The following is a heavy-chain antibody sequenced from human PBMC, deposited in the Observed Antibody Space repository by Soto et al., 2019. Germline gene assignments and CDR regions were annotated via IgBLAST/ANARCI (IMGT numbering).Heavy chain of an antibody. Sequence: ASVKVSCKASGYTFTSYGISWVRQAPGQGLEWKGRISAYNGNTNYAQKFQGRDTITTDTSTGTVYMQLSSLTSEDTAVYYCARDDSGFSGSHYFVYFNYCGQGALVTVSS. J-gene: IGHJ4*02. CDR3: ARDDSGFSGSHYFVYFNY. CDR1: GYTFTSYG. CDR2: ISAYNGNT. D-gene: IGHD1-26*01. V-gene: IGHV1-18*01.